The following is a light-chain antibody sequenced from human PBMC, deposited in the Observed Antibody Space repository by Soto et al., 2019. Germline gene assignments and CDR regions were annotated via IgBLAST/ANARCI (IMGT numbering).Light chain of an antibody. CDR3: QSADISGPYV. J-gene: IGLJ1*01. Sequence: SYELTQPPSVSVSPGQTASITCSGDALAKQYAYWYQQKAGHAPILVINKDTERPSGIPERFSGSSSGTTVTLTISGVQAEDEADYYCQSADISGPYVFGIGTKVTVL. V-gene: IGLV3-25*03. CDR1: ALAKQY. CDR2: KDT.